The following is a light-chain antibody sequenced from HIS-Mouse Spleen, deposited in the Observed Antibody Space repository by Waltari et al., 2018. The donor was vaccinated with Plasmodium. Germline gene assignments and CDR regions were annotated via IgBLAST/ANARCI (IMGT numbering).Light chain of an antibody. CDR3: QAWDSSTVV. Sequence: SYELTQPPSVSVSPGQTASITCPGDQSGVKYHCWYQQQPGNSPVLVIYKDSKRPSGIPERFSGSNAGNTATLTISGTQAMDEADYYCQAWDSSTVVFGGGTKLTVL. V-gene: IGLV3-1*01. J-gene: IGLJ2*01. CDR2: KDS. CDR1: QSGVKY.